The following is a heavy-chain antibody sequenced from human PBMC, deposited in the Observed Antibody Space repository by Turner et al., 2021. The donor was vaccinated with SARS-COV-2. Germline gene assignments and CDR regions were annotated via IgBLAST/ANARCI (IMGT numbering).Heavy chain of an antibody. CDR1: GITFDDYA. J-gene: IGHJ6*02. D-gene: IGHD2-2*01. CDR2: ISWNSGNI. Sequence: EVQLVEFGGGLVQPGRSLRLSCAASGITFDDYAMHWVRQAPGKGLEWVSGISWNSGNIGYADSVKGRFTISRDNAKNSLYLQMNSLRAEDTALYYCARDHRPVVVPAAKRAGSYYYGMDVWGQGTTVTVSS. CDR3: ARDHRPVVVPAAKRAGSYYYGMDV. V-gene: IGHV3-9*01.